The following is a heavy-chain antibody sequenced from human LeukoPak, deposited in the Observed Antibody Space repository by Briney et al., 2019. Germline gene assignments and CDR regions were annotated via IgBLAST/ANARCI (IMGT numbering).Heavy chain of an antibody. CDR1: GYTFTSYD. V-gene: IGHV1-8*03. CDR3: AIQGVGAPGSFDI. J-gene: IGHJ3*02. D-gene: IGHD1-26*01. CDR2: MNPNSGNT. Sequence: ASVKVSCKASGYTFTSYDINWVRQATGQGLEWMGWMNPNSGNTGYAQKFQGRVTITTDESTSTAYMDLSGLRSGDTAMYYCAIQGVGAPGSFDIWGQGTMVTVSS.